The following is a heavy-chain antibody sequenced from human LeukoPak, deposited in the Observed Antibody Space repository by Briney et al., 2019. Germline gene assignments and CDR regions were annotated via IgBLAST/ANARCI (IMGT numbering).Heavy chain of an antibody. Sequence: SETLSLTCTVSGGSISSYYWSWIRHPPRKGLARIGYIYYSGSTNYNPSLKSRVTISVDTSKNQFSLKLSSVTAADTAVYYCARLEWLLSPGWFDPWGQGTLVTVSS. J-gene: IGHJ5*02. CDR1: GGSISSYY. CDR3: ARLEWLLSPGWFDP. CDR2: IYYSGST. V-gene: IGHV4-59*01. D-gene: IGHD3-3*01.